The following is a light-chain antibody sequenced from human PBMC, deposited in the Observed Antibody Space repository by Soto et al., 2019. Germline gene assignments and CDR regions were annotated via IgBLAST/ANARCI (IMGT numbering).Light chain of an antibody. CDR1: QSVSSN. V-gene: IGKV3-15*01. J-gene: IGKJ1*01. CDR3: QQYNSLGGT. CDR2: GAS. Sequence: EIVMTQSPATLSVSPGERATLSCRASQSVSSNLAWYQQKPGRAPRLLIYGASTRATGIPARFSGSGSGTEFTLTIGSLQSDDFATYYCQQYNSLGGTFGQGTKVDIK.